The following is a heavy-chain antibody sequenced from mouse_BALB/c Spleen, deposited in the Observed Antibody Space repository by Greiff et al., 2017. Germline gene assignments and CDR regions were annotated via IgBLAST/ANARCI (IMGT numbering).Heavy chain of an antibody. J-gene: IGHJ2*01. D-gene: IGHD4-1*01. CDR3: ARSGTGFDY. CDR2: IYPGNVNT. CDR1: GYTFTSYY. Sequence: QVQLKESGPELVKPGASVRISCKASGYTFTSYYIHWVKQRPGQGLEWIGWIYPGNVNTKYNEKFKGKATLTADKSSSTAYMQLSSLTSEDSAVYFCARSGTGFDYWGQGTTLTVSS. V-gene: IGHV1S56*01.